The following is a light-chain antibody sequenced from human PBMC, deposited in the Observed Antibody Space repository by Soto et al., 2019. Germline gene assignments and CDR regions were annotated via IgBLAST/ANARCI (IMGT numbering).Light chain of an antibody. CDR1: QGISSA. V-gene: IGKV1-13*02. J-gene: IGKJ5*01. Sequence: AIQLTQSPSSLSASVGDRVTITCRASQGISSALAWYQQKTGKAPKLLIYDASSLQSGVPARFSGSGSGTDFTLTISSLQPEDFATYYCQQFNSYPHAFTFGQGTRLESK. CDR2: DAS. CDR3: QQFNSYPHAFT.